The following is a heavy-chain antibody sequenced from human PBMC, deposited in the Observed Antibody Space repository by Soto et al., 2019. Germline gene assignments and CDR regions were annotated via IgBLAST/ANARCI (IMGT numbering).Heavy chain of an antibody. CDR2: ISAHNSNT. CDR3: ARAPYSISSAYYYGMDV. V-gene: IGHV1-18*01. D-gene: IGHD6-6*01. Sequence: ASVKVSCKASGYTFTSYDISWVRQAPGQGLEWMGWISAHNSNTKYAQKFQGRVTMTTDTSTSTAYMELRSLRSDDTAVYYCARAPYSISSAYYYGMDVWGQGTTVTVSS. J-gene: IGHJ6*02. CDR1: GYTFTSYD.